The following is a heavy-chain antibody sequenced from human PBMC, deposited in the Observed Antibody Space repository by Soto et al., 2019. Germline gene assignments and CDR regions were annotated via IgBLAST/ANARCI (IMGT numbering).Heavy chain of an antibody. CDR3: ARDRGRWLPFRWFDP. J-gene: IGHJ5*02. CDR2: IYYSGST. D-gene: IGHD5-12*01. V-gene: IGHV4-59*01. CDR1: GGSISSYY. Sequence: SETLSLTCTVSGGSISSYYWSWIRQPPGKGLEWIGYIYYSGSTNYNPSLKSRVTISVDTSKNQFSLKLSSVTAADTAVYYCARDRGRWLPFRWFDPWGQGTLVTVS.